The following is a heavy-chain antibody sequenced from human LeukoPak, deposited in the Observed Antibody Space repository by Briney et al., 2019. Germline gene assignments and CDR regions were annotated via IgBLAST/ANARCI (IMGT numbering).Heavy chain of an antibody. CDR3: ARELVSLGTGYFDL. Sequence: GGSLRLSCEASGFTFRTYGMTWVRQAPGKGLEWVSGITGSSTWTYYADSVKGRFTISRDNSKNTLHLQMDSPRAEDTAIYYCARELVSLGTGYFDLWGRGTLVTVSS. D-gene: IGHD7-27*01. CDR1: GFTFRTYG. J-gene: IGHJ2*01. V-gene: IGHV3-23*01. CDR2: ITGSSTWT.